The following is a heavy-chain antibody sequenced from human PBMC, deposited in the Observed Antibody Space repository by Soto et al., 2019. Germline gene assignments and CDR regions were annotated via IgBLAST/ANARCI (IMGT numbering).Heavy chain of an antibody. CDR1: GGSISSYY. D-gene: IGHD5-12*01. Sequence: SETLSLTCTVSGGSISSYYWSWIRQPPGKGLEWIGYIYYSGSTNYNPSLKSRVTISVDTSKNQFSLKLSSVTAADTAVYYCARNFDGYKFDYWGQGTLVTVSS. CDR3: ARNFDGYKFDY. J-gene: IGHJ4*02. CDR2: IYYSGST. V-gene: IGHV4-59*01.